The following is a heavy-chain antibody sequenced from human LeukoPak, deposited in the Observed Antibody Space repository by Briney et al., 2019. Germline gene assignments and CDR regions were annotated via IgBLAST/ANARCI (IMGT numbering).Heavy chain of an antibody. V-gene: IGHV3-11*06. J-gene: IGHJ5*02. CDR3: ARARYCSGGSCRGRINWFDP. Sequence: GGSLRLSCAASGFTFSDYYMSWIRQAPGKGLEWVSYISSSSSYTNYADSVKGRFTISRDNAKNSLYLQMNGLRAEDTAVYYCARARYCSGGSCRGRINWFDPWGQGTLVTVSS. CDR1: GFTFSDYY. CDR2: ISSSSSYT. D-gene: IGHD2-15*01.